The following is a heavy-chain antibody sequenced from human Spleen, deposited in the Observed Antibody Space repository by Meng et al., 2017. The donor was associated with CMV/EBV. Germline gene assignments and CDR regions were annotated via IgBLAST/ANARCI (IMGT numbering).Heavy chain of an antibody. Sequence: GESLKISCTASGFTFGDYGLSWVRQAPGKRLEWVGFIRRKLYGGTTEYAASVKGRFTISRDDSKNTLYLQMNSLRADDTAVYYCAKGGGYTPYCYFDVWGRGTLVTVSS. J-gene: IGHJ2*01. CDR3: AKGGGYTPYCYFDV. D-gene: IGHD6-13*01. V-gene: IGHV3-49*04. CDR1: GFTFGDYG. CDR2: IRRKLYGGTT.